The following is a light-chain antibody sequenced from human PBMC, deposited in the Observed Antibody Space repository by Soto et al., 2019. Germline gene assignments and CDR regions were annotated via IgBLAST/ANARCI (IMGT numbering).Light chain of an antibody. Sequence: DIQMTQSPSSLSASVGDRVTIACRTSQSISNYLNWYQQKPGKAPKLLIYAAFSLQSGVPSRFSGSGSGTECTLTISSLQAEDFATYYCQQSYSTPRTFGQGTKVEIK. CDR3: QQSYSTPRT. CDR2: AAF. V-gene: IGKV1-39*01. CDR1: QSISNY. J-gene: IGKJ1*01.